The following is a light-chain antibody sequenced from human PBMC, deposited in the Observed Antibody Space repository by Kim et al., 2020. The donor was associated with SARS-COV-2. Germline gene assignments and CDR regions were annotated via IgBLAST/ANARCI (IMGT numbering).Light chain of an antibody. CDR2: GAA. CDR3: QQYNNWPPWT. J-gene: IGKJ1*01. V-gene: IGKV3-15*01. CDR1: QSVSSN. Sequence: APGERGTLSCRASQSVSSNLAWYQQKTGQAPRLLIYGAATRATGIPARCRGSGSGTEFTLTISSLQSEDFAVYYCQQYNNWPPWTFGQGTKVDIK.